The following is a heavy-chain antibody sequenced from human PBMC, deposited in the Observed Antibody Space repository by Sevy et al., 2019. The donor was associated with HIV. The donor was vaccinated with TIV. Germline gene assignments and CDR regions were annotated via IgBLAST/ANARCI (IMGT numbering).Heavy chain of an antibody. V-gene: IGHV3-7*01. CDR1: GFTLNSYW. CDR2: IKQDGSVK. Sequence: GGSLGLSCVAPGFTLNSYWMSWVRQAPGKGLEGVAKIKQDGSVKYYVDSVKGRFTISRDNARNLLYLQMNSLRVEDTALYYCVRAIAADGSFWGQGTLVTVSS. CDR3: VRAIAADGSF. D-gene: IGHD6-13*01. J-gene: IGHJ4*02.